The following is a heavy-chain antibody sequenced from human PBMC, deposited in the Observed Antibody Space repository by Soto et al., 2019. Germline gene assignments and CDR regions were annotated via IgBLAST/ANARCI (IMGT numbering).Heavy chain of an antibody. J-gene: IGHJ4*02. D-gene: IGHD3-22*01. CDR1: GLTFSNAW. V-gene: IGHV3-15*01. CDR3: TTQYYYDSSGSLLN. Sequence: EVQLVESGGGSVKPGGSLRLSCAVSGLTFSNAWMTWVRQAPGKGLEWVGRIKSKADGGTTDYGAPVKGRFTISGDDSKNTLYLQMNSLKAEDTAVYYCTTQYYYDSSGSLLNWGQGTLVTVSS. CDR2: IKSKADGGTT.